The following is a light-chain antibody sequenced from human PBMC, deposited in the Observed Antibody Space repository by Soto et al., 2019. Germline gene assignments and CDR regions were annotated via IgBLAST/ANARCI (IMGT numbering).Light chain of an antibody. CDR3: AAWDDSLNALL. CDR2: EVT. Sequence: QSALTQPASLSGSPGQSITISCTGTGRDLGDYNYVSWYQQQPGKAPRLLIYEVTNRPSGISNRFSGSKSGTTASLTISGLQAEDEADYFCAAWDDSLNALLFGGGTKLTVL. V-gene: IGLV2-14*01. CDR1: GRDLGDYNY. J-gene: IGLJ2*01.